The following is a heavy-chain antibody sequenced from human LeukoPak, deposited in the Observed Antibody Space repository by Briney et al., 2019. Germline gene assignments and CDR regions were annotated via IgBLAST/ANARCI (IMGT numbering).Heavy chain of an antibody. D-gene: IGHD6-6*01. CDR1: GFTFTNSA. CDR2: ISGDGDTT. Sequence: GGSLRLSCTASGFTFTNSAMSWVRQAPGKGLEWVSGISGDGDTTYYADSVKGRFTISGDNSKNTLFLQMNSLRGEDTAVYYCAKQYSSSSSDPWGQGTLVTVSS. CDR3: AKQYSSSSSDP. V-gene: IGHV3-23*01. J-gene: IGHJ5*02.